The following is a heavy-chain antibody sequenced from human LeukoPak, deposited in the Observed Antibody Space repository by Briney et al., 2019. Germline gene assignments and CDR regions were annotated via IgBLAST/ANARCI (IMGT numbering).Heavy chain of an antibody. CDR1: GFRFSDYY. CDR2: IRDSGEA. D-gene: IGHD3/OR15-3a*01. CDR3: ARDRAANQDWAEFDP. J-gene: IGHJ5*02. V-gene: IGHV3-66*03. Sequence: GGSLRLTCAVSGFRFSDYYMSWVRQAPGKGLEWVGLIRDSGEAFYADFARGRFAISRDESENTLYLQMNSLRVEGTAVYFCARDRAANQDWAEFDPWGQGTPVIVSS.